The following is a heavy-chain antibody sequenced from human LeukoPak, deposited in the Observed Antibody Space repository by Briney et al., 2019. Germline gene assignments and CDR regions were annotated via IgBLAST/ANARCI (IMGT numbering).Heavy chain of an antibody. V-gene: IGHV4-39*01. J-gene: IGHJ4*02. CDR2: IYYTGST. CDR1: GGSISSISYY. Sequence: SETLSLTCTISGGSISSISYYWGWIRQPPGKGLEWIGSIYYTGSTYYNPSLKSRVTVSVDTSKNQFSLNLRSVTAADTAVYYCASLAVAGLSEGYWGQGTLVIVSS. CDR3: ASLAVAGLSEGY. D-gene: IGHD6-19*01.